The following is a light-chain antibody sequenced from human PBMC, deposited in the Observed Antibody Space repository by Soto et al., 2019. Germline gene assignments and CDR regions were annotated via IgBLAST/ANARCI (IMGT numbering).Light chain of an antibody. Sequence: QSALTQPASVSGSPGLSITVSCTGTISDVGTYNYVSWYQQHPGKAPKLMIYEVTKRPSGVSTRFSGSKSGNTASLTISGLQAEDEADYYCSSYTGTSTPYIFGSGTKVTVL. J-gene: IGLJ1*01. CDR1: ISDVGTYNY. CDR2: EVT. CDR3: SSYTGTSTPYI. V-gene: IGLV2-14*01.